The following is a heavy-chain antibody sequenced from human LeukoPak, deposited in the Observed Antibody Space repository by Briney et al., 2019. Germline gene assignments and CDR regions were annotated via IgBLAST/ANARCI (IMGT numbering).Heavy chain of an antibody. CDR3: ARQGGYYDSSGYVFYY. V-gene: IGHV4-34*01. D-gene: IGHD3-22*01. Sequence: SETLSLTCAVYGGSFSGYYWSWIRQPPGKGLEWIGEINHSGSTNYNPSLKSRVTISVDTSKNQFSLKLSSVTAADTAVYYCARQGGYYDSSGYVFYYWGQGTLVTVSS. J-gene: IGHJ4*02. CDR2: INHSGST. CDR1: GGSFSGYY.